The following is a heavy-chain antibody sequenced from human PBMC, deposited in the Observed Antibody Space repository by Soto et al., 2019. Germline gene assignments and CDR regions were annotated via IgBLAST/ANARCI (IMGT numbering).Heavy chain of an antibody. V-gene: IGHV1-18*01. J-gene: IGHJ6*02. D-gene: IGHD6-13*01. CDR2: MGAHSGQT. Sequence: QFQLVQSGAEVKKPGASVKVSCKASGSNFTRFGISWVRQAPGHGREWMGWMGAHSGQTRQAQKFQGRLTMTTDASMNTAHIDLRSLTSDDTALYYCGRERQQLAQEDYYHFHGMDVWGQGTTVIVSS. CDR3: GRERQQLAQEDYYHFHGMDV. CDR1: GSNFTRFG.